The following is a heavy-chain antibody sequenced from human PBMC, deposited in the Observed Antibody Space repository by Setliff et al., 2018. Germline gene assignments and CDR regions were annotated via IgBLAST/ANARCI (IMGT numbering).Heavy chain of an antibody. CDR2: IYHSGIS. V-gene: IGHV4-4*02. CDR1: GGSISSIYW. CDR3: ARHTRGNYFYMDV. Sequence: PSETLSLTCAVSGGSISSIYWWGWVRQPPGKGLQWIGEIYHSGISNYSPSLKSRVTMSVDQSKNHFSLKLSSVTAADTAIHYCARHTRGNYFYMDVWGKGTTVTVSS. J-gene: IGHJ6*03.